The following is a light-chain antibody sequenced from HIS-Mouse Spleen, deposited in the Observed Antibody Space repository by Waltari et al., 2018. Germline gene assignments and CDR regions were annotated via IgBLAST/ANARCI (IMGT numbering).Light chain of an antibody. J-gene: IGKJ2*01. CDR3: QQYYSTPYT. CDR2: WAS. Sequence: DIVMTQSPDSLAVSLGERATIHCKSSQRVLYSSNNKNYLAWYQQKPGQPPKLLIYWASTRESGVPDRFSGSGSGTDFTLTISSLQAEDVAVYYCQQYYSTPYTFGQGTKLEIK. CDR1: QRVLYSSNNKNY. V-gene: IGKV4-1*01.